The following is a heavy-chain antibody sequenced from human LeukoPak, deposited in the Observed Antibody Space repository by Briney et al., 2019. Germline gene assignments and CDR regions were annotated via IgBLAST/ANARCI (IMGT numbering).Heavy chain of an antibody. J-gene: IGHJ4*02. V-gene: IGHV1-18*01. CDR3: AASLRLAAFDY. D-gene: IGHD6-13*01. CDR2: ISGYKGKT. Sequence: ASVKVSCKASGYTFTSYGITWGRQAPGQGLEWMGWISGYKGKTNYGQKSQGRVTTTTDTSTSTAYMELRSLRFDDTAVYYCAASLRLAAFDYWGQGTLVTVSS. CDR1: GYTFTSYG.